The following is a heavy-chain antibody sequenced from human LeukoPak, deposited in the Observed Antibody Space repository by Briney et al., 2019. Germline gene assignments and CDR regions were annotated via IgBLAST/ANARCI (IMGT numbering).Heavy chain of an antibody. J-gene: IGHJ4*02. CDR1: GGSINDYY. D-gene: IGHD3-3*01. V-gene: IGHV4-59*01. CDR2: IHNSGTT. CDR3: ARVNSGTYYDFWSGSRHLDY. Sequence: SETLSLTCTVSGGSINDYYWNWIRQPPGKGLEWIGYIHNSGTTNYNPSLKSRVTISVDTSKNQFSLKLSSVTAADTAVYYCARVNSGTYYDFWSGSRHLDYWGQGTLVTVSS.